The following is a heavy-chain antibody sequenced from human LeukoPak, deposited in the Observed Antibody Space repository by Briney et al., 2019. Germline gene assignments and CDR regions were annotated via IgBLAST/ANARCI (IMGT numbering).Heavy chain of an antibody. Sequence: SVKVSCKASGGTFSRYAISWVRQAPGQGLEWMGGISPIFGTVNYAQKFQGRVTITADESTSTAYMEVSSLRSEDTAVYYCARVDYYYYYGMDVWGQGTTVTVSS. V-gene: IGHV1-69*13. CDR3: ARVDYYYYYGMDV. CDR1: GGTFSRYA. CDR2: ISPIFGTV. J-gene: IGHJ6*02.